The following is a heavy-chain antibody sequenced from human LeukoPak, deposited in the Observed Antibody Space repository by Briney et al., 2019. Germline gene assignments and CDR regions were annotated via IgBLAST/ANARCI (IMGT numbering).Heavy chain of an antibody. V-gene: IGHV1-2*02. Sequence: GASVKVSCKASGYTFTSYGISWVRQAPGQGPEWMGWINPNSGGTNYAQKFQGRVTMTRDTSISTAYMELSRLRSDDTAVYYCARDSSPYYYGSGSYCWFDPWGQGTLVTVSS. CDR2: INPNSGGT. D-gene: IGHD3-10*01. CDR3: ARDSSPYYYGSGSYCWFDP. CDR1: GYTFTSYG. J-gene: IGHJ5*02.